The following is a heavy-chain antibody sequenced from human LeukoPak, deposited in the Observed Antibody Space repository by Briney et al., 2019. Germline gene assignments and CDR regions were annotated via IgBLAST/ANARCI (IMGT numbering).Heavy chain of an antibody. V-gene: IGHV4-39*01. CDR3: ARHGSVAYYDILTGYGARGYFDY. CDR1: GGSISSSSYY. J-gene: IGHJ4*02. Sequence: SETRSLTCTVSGGSISSSSYYWGWIRQPPGKGLEWIGSIYYSGSTYYNPSLKSRVTISVDTSKNQFSLKLSSVAAADTAVYYCARHGSVAYYDILTGYGARGYFDYWGQGTLVTVSS. CDR2: IYYSGST. D-gene: IGHD3-9*01.